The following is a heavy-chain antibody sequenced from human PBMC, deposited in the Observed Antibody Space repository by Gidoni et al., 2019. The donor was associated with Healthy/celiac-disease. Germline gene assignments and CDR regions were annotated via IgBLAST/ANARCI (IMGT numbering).Heavy chain of an antibody. D-gene: IGHD1-1*01. Sequence: GSGYTFTSYYMHWVRQAPGQGLEWMGIINPSGGSTSYAQKFQGRVTMTRDTSTSTVYMELSSLRSEDTAVYYCARVGNDGSASIDYWGQGTLVTVSS. CDR1: GYTFTSYY. CDR2: INPSGGST. V-gene: IGHV1-46*01. J-gene: IGHJ4*02. CDR3: ARVGNDGSASIDY.